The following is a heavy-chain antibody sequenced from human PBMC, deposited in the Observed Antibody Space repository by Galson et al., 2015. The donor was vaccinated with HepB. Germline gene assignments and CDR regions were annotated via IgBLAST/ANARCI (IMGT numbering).Heavy chain of an antibody. CDR3: VRVGDDFWGGFYD. CDR2: ISWNSGSL. Sequence: SLRLSCATSGFSPHDHAIHWVRQPPGKGLEWVSGISWNSGSLGYADSVKGRFTIPRDNGQNVVYLQMNNLRIEDTALYHCVRVGDDFWGGFYDWGQGTLVTVSS. CDR1: GFSPHDHA. J-gene: IGHJ4*02. V-gene: IGHV3-9*02. D-gene: IGHD3-3*01.